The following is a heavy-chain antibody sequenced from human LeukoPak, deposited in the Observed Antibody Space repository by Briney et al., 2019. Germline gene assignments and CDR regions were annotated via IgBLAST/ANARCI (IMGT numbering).Heavy chain of an antibody. J-gene: IGHJ4*02. CDR3: ATEMVTTDDC. CDR1: GFTLSRKT. Sequence: PGGSLRLSCVASGFTLSRKTVNWVRQAPGKWLEWVSSISSTSTYIYYAESVKGRFTISRDNAKKSVYLQMNSLRDEDTAVYYCATEMVTTDDCWGQGTLVTVSS. D-gene: IGHD4-17*01. CDR2: ISSTSTYI. V-gene: IGHV3-21*01.